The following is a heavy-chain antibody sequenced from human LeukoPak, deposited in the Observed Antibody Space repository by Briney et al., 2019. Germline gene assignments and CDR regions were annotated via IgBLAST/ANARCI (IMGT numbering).Heavy chain of an antibody. CDR3: ARERTGNFDY. J-gene: IGHJ4*02. Sequence: GGSLRLSCAASGFSFSGYDINWVRQAPGKGLEWVSYISSSGSTIYYADSVKGRFTIPRDNAKNSLYLQMNSLRAEDTAVYYCARERTGNFDYWGQGTLVTVSS. CDR1: GFSFSGYD. D-gene: IGHD3-10*01. CDR2: ISSSGSTI. V-gene: IGHV3-48*03.